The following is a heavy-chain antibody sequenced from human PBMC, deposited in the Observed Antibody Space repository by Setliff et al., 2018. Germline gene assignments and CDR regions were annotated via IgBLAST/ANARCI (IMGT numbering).Heavy chain of an antibody. Sequence: GASVKVSCKASGYTFTDYYMYWVQQAPGKGLEWMGRVDPEEGETTYAEKFQGRVTITADTSTDTAYMELSSLRSEDTAVYYCERAPGYGSGSYYKYGMDVWGQGTTVTVSS. CDR1: GYTFTDYY. CDR3: ERAPGYGSGSYYKYGMDV. V-gene: IGHV1-69-2*01. D-gene: IGHD3-10*01. CDR2: VDPEEGET. J-gene: IGHJ6*02.